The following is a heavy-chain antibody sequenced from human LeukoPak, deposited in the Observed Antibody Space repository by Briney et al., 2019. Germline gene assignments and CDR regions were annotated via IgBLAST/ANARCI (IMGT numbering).Heavy chain of an antibody. V-gene: IGHV3-30*12. CDR1: GFTFSSYG. CDR3: AIIWSGHLSHYYYMDV. J-gene: IGHJ6*03. D-gene: IGHD3-3*01. Sequence: PGGSLRLSCAASGFTFSSYGMHWVRQAPGKGLEWVAVISYDGSNKYYADSVKGRFTISRDNSKNTLYLQMNSLRAEDTAVYYCAIIWSGHLSHYYYMDVWGKGTTVTVSS. CDR2: ISYDGSNK.